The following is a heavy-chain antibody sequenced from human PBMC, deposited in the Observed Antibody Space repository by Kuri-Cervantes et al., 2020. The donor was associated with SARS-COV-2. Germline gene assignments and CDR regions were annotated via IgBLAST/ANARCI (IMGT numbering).Heavy chain of an antibody. CDR2: IYHGGRT. CDR1: GGSISSTIYY. J-gene: IGHJ5*02. D-gene: IGHD6-6*01. Sequence: ESLKISCTVSGGSISSTIYYWGWVRQPPGKGLEWVGSIYHGGRTYYHPGRTYYNPSLQSRVTISVGAPKNQFSLRLSFVTAADTAIYYCARYLAARPGSGWFDPWGQGTLVTVSS. CDR3: ARYLAARPGSGWFDP. V-gene: IGHV4-39*01.